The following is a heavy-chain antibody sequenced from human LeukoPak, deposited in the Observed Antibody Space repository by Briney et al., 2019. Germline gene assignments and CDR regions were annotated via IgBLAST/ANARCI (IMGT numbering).Heavy chain of an antibody. D-gene: IGHD5-12*01. CDR2: ISGSDNTI. Sequence: GGSLRLSCAASGFTFSSYSMNWVRQAPGKGLEWVSYISGSDNTIYYADSVKGRFTISRDNARNSLYLQMNSLRGEDTAVYYCARVHRGYSFGRLDYWGQGTLVTVSS. CDR3: ARVHRGYSFGRLDY. V-gene: IGHV3-48*01. CDR1: GFTFSSYS. J-gene: IGHJ4*02.